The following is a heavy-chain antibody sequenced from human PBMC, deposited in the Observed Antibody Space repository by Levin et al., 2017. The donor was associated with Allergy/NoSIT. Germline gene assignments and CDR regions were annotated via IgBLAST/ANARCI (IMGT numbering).Heavy chain of an antibody. V-gene: IGHV3-30*04. Sequence: GGSLRLSCAASXXRVKSRGMTWVRQVPGKGLEWVAFISYDGRNKYYADSVKGRFTISRDNSKNTLYLQMNSLRAEDTAVYYCARDNMVRGLNFDYWGQGTLVTVSS. D-gene: IGHD3-10*01. J-gene: IGHJ4*02. CDR1: XXRVKSRG. CDR2: ISYDGRNK. CDR3: ARDNMVRGLNFDY.